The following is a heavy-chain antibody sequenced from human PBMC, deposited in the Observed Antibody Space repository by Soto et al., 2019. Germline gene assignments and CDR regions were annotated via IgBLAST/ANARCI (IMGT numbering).Heavy chain of an antibody. CDR3: ARHFDVNTAMDYYFFAL. CDR2: VDPSGRT. J-gene: IGHJ2*01. Sequence: QVQLQESGPGVIKTSATLSLTCTVSGVSISHYYMNWVRQPPGKGLDWMGHVDPSGRTTNNPSLKNRFTMSVFRDHFSLTLKAGTAAETAVYYSARHFDVNTAMDYYFFALWGRGALVTVS. V-gene: IGHV4-4*07. D-gene: IGHD5-18*01. CDR1: GVSISHYY.